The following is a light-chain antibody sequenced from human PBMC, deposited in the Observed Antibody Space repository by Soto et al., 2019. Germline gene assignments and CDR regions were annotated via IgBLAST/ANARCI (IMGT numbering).Light chain of an antibody. J-gene: IGKJ1*01. CDR1: QSISSW. CDR2: KAS. V-gene: IGKV1-5*03. CDR3: QQYNSYSPWT. Sequence: DLQMTQSPSPLSASLGDRVTITCRASQSISSWLAWYQQKPGKAPKLLIYKASSLESGVPSRFSGSGSGTEFTLTISSLQPDDFATYYCQQYNSYSPWTFGQGTKVDIK.